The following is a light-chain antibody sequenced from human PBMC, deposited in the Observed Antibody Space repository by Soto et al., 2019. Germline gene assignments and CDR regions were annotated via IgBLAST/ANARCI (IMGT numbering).Light chain of an antibody. CDR2: KAS. V-gene: IGKV1-5*03. Sequence: DIQMTQSPSSLSASVGDRVTITCRASQSISSYLNWYQQKPRKAPKLLIYKASTLKSGVPSRFSCSGSGTEFTLTISSLQPDDFATYYCQHYNSYSEAFGQGTKVDIK. CDR3: QHYNSYSEA. CDR1: QSISSY. J-gene: IGKJ1*01.